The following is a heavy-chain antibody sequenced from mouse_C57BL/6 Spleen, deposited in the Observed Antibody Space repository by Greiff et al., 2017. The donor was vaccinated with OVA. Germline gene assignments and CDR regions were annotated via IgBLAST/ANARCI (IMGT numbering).Heavy chain of an antibody. D-gene: IGHD1-1*01. Sequence: DVHLVESGGDLVKPGGSLKLSCAASGFTFSSYGMSWVRQTPDKRLEWVATISSGGSYTYYPDSVKGRFTISRDNAKNTLYLQMSSLKSEDTAMYYCARQTTVVANYFDYWGQGTTLTVSS. J-gene: IGHJ2*01. CDR3: ARQTTVVANYFDY. CDR1: GFTFSSYG. V-gene: IGHV5-6*01. CDR2: ISSGGSYT.